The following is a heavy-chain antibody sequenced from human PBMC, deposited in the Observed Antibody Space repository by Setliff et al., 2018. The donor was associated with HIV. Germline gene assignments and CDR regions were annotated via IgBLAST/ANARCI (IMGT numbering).Heavy chain of an antibody. CDR2: ISAYNGNT. J-gene: IGHJ4*02. D-gene: IGHD1-26*01. CDR3: ATESRLLAGGSYPFDN. Sequence: ASVKVSCKASGYTFTSYGISWVRQAPGQGLEWMGWISAYNGNTNYAQKLQGRVTMTTDTSTSTAYMELSSLRSGDTGVYYCATESRLLAGGSYPFDNWGQGTLVTVSS. V-gene: IGHV1-18*01. CDR1: GYTFTSYG.